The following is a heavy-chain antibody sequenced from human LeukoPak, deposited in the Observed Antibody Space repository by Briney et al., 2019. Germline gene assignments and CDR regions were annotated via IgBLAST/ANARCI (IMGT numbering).Heavy chain of an antibody. J-gene: IGHJ4*02. CDR2: IRYDGSNK. CDR1: GFTFSSYG. CDR3: AKDKGYYDYVWGYEVDY. D-gene: IGHD3-16*01. Sequence: GGSLRLSCAASGFTFSSYGMHWVRQAPGKGLEWVAFIRYDGSNKYYADSVKGRFTISRDNSKNTLYLQMNSLRAEDTAVYYCAKDKGYYDYVWGYEVDYWGQGTLVTVSS. V-gene: IGHV3-30*02.